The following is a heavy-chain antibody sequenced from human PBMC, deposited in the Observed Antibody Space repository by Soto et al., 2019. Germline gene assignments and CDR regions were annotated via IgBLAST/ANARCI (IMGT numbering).Heavy chain of an antibody. J-gene: IGHJ4*02. Sequence: QVQLQQWGAGLLKPSETLSLTCAVYGGSFSGYYWSWIRQPPGKGLEWIGEINHSGSTNYNPSLKSRVTISVDTSKNQFSRKLSSVTAADTAVYYCARAAPRYCSGGSCYSGRDCWGQGTLVTVSS. V-gene: IGHV4-34*01. CDR2: INHSGST. D-gene: IGHD2-15*01. CDR3: ARAAPRYCSGGSCYSGRDC. CDR1: GGSFSGYY.